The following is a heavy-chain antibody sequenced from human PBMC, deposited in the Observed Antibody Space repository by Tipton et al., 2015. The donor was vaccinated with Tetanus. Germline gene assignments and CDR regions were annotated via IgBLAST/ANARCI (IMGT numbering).Heavy chain of an antibody. CDR3: ARDQARGARGWNYFDY. Sequence: LRFSCTVSGGSISSGGYYWSWIRQHPGKGLEWIGDIYYSGSTYYNPSLKSRVTISVDTSKNQFSLKLNSVTAADTAVYYCARDQARGARGWNYFDYWGQGTPVTVSS. J-gene: IGHJ4*02. CDR2: IYYSGST. CDR1: GGSISSGGYY. V-gene: IGHV4-31*03. D-gene: IGHD1-26*01.